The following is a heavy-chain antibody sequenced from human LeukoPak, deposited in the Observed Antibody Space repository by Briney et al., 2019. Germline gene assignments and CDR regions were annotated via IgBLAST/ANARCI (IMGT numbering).Heavy chain of an antibody. J-gene: IGHJ5*02. D-gene: IGHD3-10*01. CDR1: GFTFSYYS. V-gene: IGHV3-30*02. Sequence: GGSLRLSCAASGFTFSYYSMHWVRQALGKGLEGVAFIRYDGKDKFYAESVKGRFTISRDTSRNTLYLQMSSLRAEHTAMYYCAKDLMRDRWFGESWGQGTLVTVSS. CDR2: IRYDGKDK. CDR3: AKDLMRDRWFGES.